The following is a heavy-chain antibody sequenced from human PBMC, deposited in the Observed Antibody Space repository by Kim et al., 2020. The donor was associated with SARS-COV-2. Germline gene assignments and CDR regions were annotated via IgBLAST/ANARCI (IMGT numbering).Heavy chain of an antibody. CDR3: ARGGRGDSRIYYGMDV. V-gene: IGHV4-34*13. D-gene: IGHD3-22*01. Sequence: SRKSRVTISVDTSKNQFSLKLSSVTAADTAVYYCARGGRGDSRIYYGMDVWGQGTTVTVSS. J-gene: IGHJ6*02.